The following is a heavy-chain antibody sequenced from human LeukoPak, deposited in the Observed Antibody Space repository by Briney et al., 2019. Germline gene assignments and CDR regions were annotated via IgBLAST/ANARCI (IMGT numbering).Heavy chain of an antibody. V-gene: IGHV4-39*07. D-gene: IGHD2-2*01. CDR1: SGSISSSTYY. Sequence: SETLSPTCTVSSGSISSSTYYWGWIRQPPGKGLEWIGTVYYTGSTYYNPSLKSRITISLDTSKNQFSLKLNSMTAADTAVYYCARNAPEGLDYWGQGTLVTVSS. CDR2: VYYTGST. J-gene: IGHJ4*02. CDR3: ARNAPEGLDY.